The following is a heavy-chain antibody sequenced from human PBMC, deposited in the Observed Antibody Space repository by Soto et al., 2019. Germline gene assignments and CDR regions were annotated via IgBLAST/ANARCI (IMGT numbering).Heavy chain of an antibody. D-gene: IGHD6-19*01. J-gene: IGHJ4*02. V-gene: IGHV3-30-3*01. CDR1: GFTFSSYA. Sequence: GGSLRLSCAASGFTFSSYAMHWVRQAPCKGLEWVAVISYDGSNKYYADSVKGRFTISRDNSKNTLYLQMNSLRAEDTAVYYCARYSGWYFDYWGQGTLVTVSS. CDR2: ISYDGSNK. CDR3: ARYSGWYFDY.